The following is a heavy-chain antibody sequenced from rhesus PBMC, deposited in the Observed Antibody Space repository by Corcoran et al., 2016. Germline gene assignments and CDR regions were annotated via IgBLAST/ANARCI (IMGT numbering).Heavy chain of an antibody. CDR2: LSGSGGST. J-gene: IGHJ4*01. Sequence: QLQLQESGPGLVKPSETLSLTCAVSGGSISSNYWSWLRQPPGKGLEWIGRLSGSGGSTDYNPSRKSRVTMSTDTSKNQFSLKLSSVTDADTAVYYCARDRLTTDYWGQGVLVTVSS. V-gene: IGHV4-173*01. CDR1: GGSISSNY. CDR3: ARDRLTTDY. D-gene: IGHD1-44*01.